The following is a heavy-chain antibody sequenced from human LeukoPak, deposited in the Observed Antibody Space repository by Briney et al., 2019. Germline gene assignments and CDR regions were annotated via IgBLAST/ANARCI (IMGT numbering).Heavy chain of an antibody. J-gene: IGHJ4*02. D-gene: IGHD3-10*01. Sequence: GGSLRLPCAASGFTFSSYGMHWVRQAPGKGLEWVAVIWYDGSNKYYADSVKGRFTISRDNSKNTLYLQMNSLRAEDTAVYYCARVRGSGSYYLIDYWGQGTLVTVSS. CDR1: GFTFSSYG. CDR3: ARVRGSGSYYLIDY. V-gene: IGHV3-33*01. CDR2: IWYDGSNK.